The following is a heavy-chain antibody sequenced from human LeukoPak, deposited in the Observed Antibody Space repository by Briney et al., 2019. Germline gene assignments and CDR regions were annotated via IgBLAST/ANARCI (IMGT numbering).Heavy chain of an antibody. J-gene: IGHJ4*02. CDR3: AGLPHDWLPTDY. CDR2: FDPEDGET. Sequence: ASVKVSCKVSGYTLTELSMHWVRQAPGKGLEWMGAFDPEDGETIYAQKFQGRVTMTEDTSTDTAYMELSSLRSEDTAVYYCAGLPHDWLPTDYWGQGTLVTVSS. V-gene: IGHV1-24*01. D-gene: IGHD3-9*01. CDR1: GYTLTELS.